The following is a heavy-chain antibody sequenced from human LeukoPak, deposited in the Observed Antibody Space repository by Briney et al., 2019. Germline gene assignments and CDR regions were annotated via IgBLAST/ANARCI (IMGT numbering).Heavy chain of an antibody. CDR3: AKDFRAIAETYYYGSVDYFDY. D-gene: IGHD3-10*01. Sequence: GGSLRLSCEASGFTFSSYDMHWVRQAPGKGLEWVAFIRYDGSYTYYADSVKGRFTISRDNSKNTLYLQMSSLRAEDTAVFYCAKDFRAIAETYYYGSVDYFDYWGQGTLVTVSS. CDR1: GFTFSSYD. J-gene: IGHJ4*02. CDR2: IRYDGSYT. V-gene: IGHV3-30*02.